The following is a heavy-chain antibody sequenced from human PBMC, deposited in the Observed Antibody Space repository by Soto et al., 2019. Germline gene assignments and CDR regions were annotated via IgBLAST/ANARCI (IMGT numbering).Heavy chain of an antibody. CDR3: VKRSPGTMLDN. CDR1: GGSITSSNFY. J-gene: IGHJ4*02. V-gene: IGHV4-39*01. Sequence: PSETLCLTCTVSGGSITSSNFYWGWVRQPPGKGLEWIGTLYSGGSAYYNASLKSRVAMSVDTSKNQFSLKVTSVTAADTAVYYCVKRSPGTMLDNWGQGTLVTVSS. CDR2: LYSGGSA.